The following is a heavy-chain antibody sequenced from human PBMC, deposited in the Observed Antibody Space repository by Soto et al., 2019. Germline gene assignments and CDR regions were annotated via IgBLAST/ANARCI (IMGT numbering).Heavy chain of an antibody. D-gene: IGHD4-17*01. CDR2: VSPSGTNT. Sequence: QVMESGGDLVQPGGSLRLSCAVSGFTFSRYAMSWVRQAPGKGPEWVSAVSPSGTNTYYADSVKGRFTISRDNSKNTLYLQMTSLRAEDTAVYFCAKVGWSPVNAFDIWGQGTVVTVSS. J-gene: IGHJ3*02. CDR3: AKVGWSPVNAFDI. CDR1: GFTFSRYA. V-gene: IGHV3-23*01.